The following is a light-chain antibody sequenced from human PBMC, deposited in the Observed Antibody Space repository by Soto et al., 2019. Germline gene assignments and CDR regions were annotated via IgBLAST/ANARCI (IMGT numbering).Light chain of an antibody. CDR3: SSYTSSRV. J-gene: IGLJ2*01. CDR2: EVS. Sequence: QSALTQPASVSGSPGQSITISCTGTSSDVGGYNYVSWYQQHPGKAPKLMIYEVSNRPSGVSNRFSGSKSGNTASLTISGLQAEDVADYYCSSYTSSRVFGGGTKLTVL. V-gene: IGLV2-14*01. CDR1: SSDVGGYNY.